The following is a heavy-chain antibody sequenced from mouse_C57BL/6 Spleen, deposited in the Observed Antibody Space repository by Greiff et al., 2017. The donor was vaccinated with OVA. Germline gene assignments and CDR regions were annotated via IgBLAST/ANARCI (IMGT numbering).Heavy chain of an antibody. D-gene: IGHD2-3*01. J-gene: IGHJ3*01. CDR2: IDWDDDK. CDR3: ARTYDGYYEFAY. Sequence: QVTLKVSGPGILQSSQTLRLTCSFSGFSLSTSGMGVSWIRQPSGQGLEWLAHIDWDDDKRYNPSLKSRLTISKDTSRNQVFLKITIVDTADTATYYCARTYDGYYEFAYWGQGTLVTVSA. V-gene: IGHV8-12*01. CDR1: GFSLSTSGMG.